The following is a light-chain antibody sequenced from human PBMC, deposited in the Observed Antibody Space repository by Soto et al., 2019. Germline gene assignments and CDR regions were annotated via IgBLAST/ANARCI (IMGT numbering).Light chain of an antibody. CDR1: QSVSSSY. Sequence: EIVLTQSPGTLSLSPGERATLSCRASQSVSSSYLAWYQQKPGQAPRLLIYGASSRATGIPDRFSGSGSGTDFTLNISRLEPDDFAVYYCQQYGSSPRAFGQGTKVEIK. CDR3: QQYGSSPRA. CDR2: GAS. V-gene: IGKV3-20*01. J-gene: IGKJ1*01.